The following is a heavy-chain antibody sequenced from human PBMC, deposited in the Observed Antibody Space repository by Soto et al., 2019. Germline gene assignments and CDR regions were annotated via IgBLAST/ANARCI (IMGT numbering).Heavy chain of an antibody. V-gene: IGHV4-59*12. CDR3: ARDSPPDYGDYQYYYYGMDV. CDR2: IYYSGST. J-gene: IGHJ6*02. D-gene: IGHD4-17*01. CDR1: GGSISSYY. Sequence: PSETLSLTCTVSGGSISSYYWSWIRQPPGKGLEWIAYIYYSGSTYYNPSLKSRVTISVDTSKNQFSLKLSSVTAADTAVYYCARDSPPDYGDYQYYYYGMDVWGQGTTVTVSS.